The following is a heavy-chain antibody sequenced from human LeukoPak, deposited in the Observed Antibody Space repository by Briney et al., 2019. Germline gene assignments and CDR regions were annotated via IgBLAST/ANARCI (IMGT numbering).Heavy chain of an antibody. CDR3: ARGASGYGNFDY. CDR1: EFAFSNNW. D-gene: IGHD5-12*01. V-gene: IGHV3-74*01. Sequence: GGSLRLSCAASEFAFSNNWMHWVRQAPGKGLVWVSRIYSDGSSTYYADSVKGRFTCSRDNAKNTVYLQMNSLRAEDTAVYYCARGASGYGNFDYWGQGTLVTVSS. CDR2: IYSDGSST. J-gene: IGHJ4*02.